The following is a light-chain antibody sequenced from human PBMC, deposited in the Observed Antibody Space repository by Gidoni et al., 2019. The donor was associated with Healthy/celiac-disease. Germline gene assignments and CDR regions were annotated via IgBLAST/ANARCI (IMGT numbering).Light chain of an antibody. CDR2: GAS. V-gene: IGKV3-20*01. CDR1: QSVSSSY. CDR3: QQYGSSPWT. J-gene: IGKJ1*01. Sequence: VVTQSPGTLSFSPGERAPLSFRASQSVSSSYLAWYQQKPGKAPRLLIYGASSRATGIPDRFSGSGSGTDFTLTISRLEPEDFAVYYCQQYGSSPWTFGQGTKVEIK.